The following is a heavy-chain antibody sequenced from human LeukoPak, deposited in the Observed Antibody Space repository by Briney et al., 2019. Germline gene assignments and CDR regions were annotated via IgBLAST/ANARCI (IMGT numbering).Heavy chain of an antibody. CDR2: ISAYNGNT. D-gene: IGHD2-8*01. CDR1: GYTFTSYG. V-gene: IGHV1-18*01. Sequence: ASVKVSCKASGYTFTSYGISWVRQAPGQGLEWMGWISAYNGNTNYAQKLQGRVTMTTDTSTSTAYMELRSLRSDDTAVYYCAREPSGPGMLPDAFDIWGQGTMVTVSS. CDR3: AREPSGPGMLPDAFDI. J-gene: IGHJ3*02.